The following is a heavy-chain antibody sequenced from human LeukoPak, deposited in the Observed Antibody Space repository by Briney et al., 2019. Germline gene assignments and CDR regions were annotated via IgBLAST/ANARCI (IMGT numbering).Heavy chain of an antibody. J-gene: IGHJ4*02. CDR3: ARLPGIAAQEDY. V-gene: IGHV1-46*01. CDR1: GYTFTSYY. CDR2: INPSGGST. D-gene: IGHD6-13*01. Sequence: GATVKVSCKASGYTFTSYYMHWVRQAPGQGLEWMGIINPSGGSTSYAQKFQGRVTMTRDTSTSTVYMELSSLRSEDTAVYYCARLPGIAAQEDYWGQGTLVTVSS.